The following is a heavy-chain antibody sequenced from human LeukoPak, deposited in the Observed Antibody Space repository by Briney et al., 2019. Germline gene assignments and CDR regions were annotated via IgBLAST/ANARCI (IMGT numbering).Heavy chain of an antibody. Sequence: GGSLRLSCAVSGFTFSSYAMSWVRQAPGKGLEWVPAISGSGGSTYYADSVKGRFTISRDNSKNTLYLQMNSLRAEDTAVYFCAKTMYYYDSTCYYYFQHWGQGTLVTVSS. J-gene: IGHJ1*01. V-gene: IGHV3-23*01. CDR2: ISGSGGST. CDR1: GFTFSSYA. D-gene: IGHD3-22*01. CDR3: AKTMYYYDSTCYYYFQH.